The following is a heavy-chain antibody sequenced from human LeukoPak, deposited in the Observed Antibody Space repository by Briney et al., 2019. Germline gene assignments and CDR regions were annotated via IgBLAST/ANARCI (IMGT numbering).Heavy chain of an antibody. Sequence: GGSLRLSCSAPGFTFSNYAAHWVRQAPGKGLEYVSAISNNGGSTDYADSVKGRFIISRDISKNTLYLQMNSLRAEDSALYYCARGGRGSAAVVAPRSFDIWGQGTMVTVSS. CDR3: ARGGRGSAAVVAPRSFDI. CDR2: ISNNGGST. D-gene: IGHD3-22*01. CDR1: GFTFSNYA. V-gene: IGHV3-64*04. J-gene: IGHJ3*02.